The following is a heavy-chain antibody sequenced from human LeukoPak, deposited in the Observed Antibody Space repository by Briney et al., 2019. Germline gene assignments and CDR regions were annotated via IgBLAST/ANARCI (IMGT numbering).Heavy chain of an antibody. CDR3: ARFSELAYYYYGMDA. CDR1: XXTFTSYD. J-gene: IGHJ6*02. Sequence: SVXXSXKASXXTFTSYDINWVRQATGQGLEWMGXMNPNSGNTGYAQKFQGRVTMTRNTSISTAYMELSSLRSEDTAVYYCARFSELAYYYYGMDAWGQGTLVTVSS. V-gene: IGHV1-8*02. CDR2: MNPNSGNT. D-gene: IGHD1-26*01.